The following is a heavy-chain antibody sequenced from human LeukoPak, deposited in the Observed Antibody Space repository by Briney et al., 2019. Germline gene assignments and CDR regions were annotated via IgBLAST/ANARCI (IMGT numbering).Heavy chain of an antibody. J-gene: IGHJ4*02. V-gene: IGHV3-23*01. CDR3: AKGAGDTSRWFDF. Sequence: PGGSLRLSCAASGFTFSNYAMSWVRQAPGKGLEWVSVISGSGGTIYYADSVKGRLTISRDNSKNTLYLQMNSLRAEDTAVYYCAKGAGDTSRWFDFWGQGTLVTVSS. D-gene: IGHD2-2*01. CDR2: ISGSGGTI. CDR1: GFTFSNYA.